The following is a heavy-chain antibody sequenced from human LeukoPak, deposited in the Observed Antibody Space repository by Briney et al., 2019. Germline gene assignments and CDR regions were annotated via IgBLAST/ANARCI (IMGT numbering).Heavy chain of an antibody. J-gene: IGHJ4*02. Sequence: PGGCLRLSCAASGLTFSTYSMNWVRQAPGKGLEWVSSISSSSSYIFYADSVKGRFTISRDNAKNSLYLQMNSLRAEDTAVYYCTRAPPPIQLERPGTYDYWGQGTLVTVSS. CDR3: TRAPPPIQLERPGTYDY. CDR1: GLTFSTYS. CDR2: ISSSSSYI. V-gene: IGHV3-21*01. D-gene: IGHD1-1*01.